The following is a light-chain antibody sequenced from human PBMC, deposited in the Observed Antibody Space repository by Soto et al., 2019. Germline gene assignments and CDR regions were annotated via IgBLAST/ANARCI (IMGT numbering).Light chain of an antibody. CDR2: DVS. Sequence: QSVLTQPASVSGSPGQSITISCTGTGSDVGDYNYVSWYQQHPGKAPKLMIYDVSNRPSGVSNRFSGSKSGNTASLTISGLQAEDEADYYCSSYTSSSTRVFGTGTKVTVL. V-gene: IGLV2-14*01. CDR3: SSYTSSSTRV. CDR1: GSDVGDYNY. J-gene: IGLJ1*01.